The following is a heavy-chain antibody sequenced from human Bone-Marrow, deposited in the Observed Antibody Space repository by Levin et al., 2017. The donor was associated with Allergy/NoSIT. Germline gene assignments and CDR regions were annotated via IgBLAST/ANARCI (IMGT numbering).Heavy chain of an antibody. V-gene: IGHV3-48*01. Sequence: TGGSLRLSCAASGFTFSGYSMNWVRQAPGKGLEWVSYISSSSSSIYYADSVKGRFTISRDNAKNSLYLQMNSLRAEDTAVYYCARESGWAFDYWGQGTLVTVSS. CDR2: ISSSSSSI. J-gene: IGHJ4*02. CDR3: ARESGWAFDY. CDR1: GFTFSGYS. D-gene: IGHD6-19*01.